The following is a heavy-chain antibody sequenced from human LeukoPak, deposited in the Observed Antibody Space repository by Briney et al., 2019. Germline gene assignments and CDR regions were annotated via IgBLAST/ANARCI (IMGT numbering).Heavy chain of an antibody. Sequence: GGSLRLSCAASGFTFSSYAMHWVRQAPGKGLEWVAVISYDGSNKYYADSVKGRFTISRDNSKNTLYLQMNSLRAEDTAVYYCARDRIAVAGFDYWGQGTLVTVPS. D-gene: IGHD6-19*01. CDR3: ARDRIAVAGFDY. V-gene: IGHV3-30-3*01. CDR2: ISYDGSNK. J-gene: IGHJ4*02. CDR1: GFTFSSYA.